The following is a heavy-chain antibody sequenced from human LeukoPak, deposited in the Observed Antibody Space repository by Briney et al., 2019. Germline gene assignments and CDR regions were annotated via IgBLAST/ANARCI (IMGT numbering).Heavy chain of an antibody. CDR3: ARPTYYYDSSGYAHDAFDI. CDR1: GGTFSSYA. J-gene: IGHJ3*02. Sequence: ASVKVSCKASGGTFSSYAISWVRQAPGQGLEWMGGITPIFGTANYAQKFQGRVTITADKSTSTAYMELSSLRSEDTAVYYCARPTYYYDSSGYAHDAFDIWGQGTMVTVSS. CDR2: ITPIFGTA. D-gene: IGHD3-22*01. V-gene: IGHV1-69*06.